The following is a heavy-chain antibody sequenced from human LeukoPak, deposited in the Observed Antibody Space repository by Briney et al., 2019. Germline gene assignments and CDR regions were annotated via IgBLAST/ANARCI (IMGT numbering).Heavy chain of an antibody. CDR3: ANDYDTRPDH. J-gene: IGHJ4*02. D-gene: IGHD3-9*01. CDR1: GFTFSNHA. Sequence: PGGSLRLSCAASGFTFSNHAMSWARQGPGKGLEWVSGITVNGGSTYYADSVKGRFTISRDNSKNTLFLQMNNLSAEDTAVYFCANDYDTRPDHWGQGTLVTVSS. CDR2: ITVNGGST. V-gene: IGHV3-23*01.